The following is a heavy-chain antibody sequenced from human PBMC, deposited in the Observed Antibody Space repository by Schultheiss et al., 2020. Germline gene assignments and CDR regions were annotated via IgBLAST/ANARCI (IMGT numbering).Heavy chain of an antibody. Sequence: SETLSLTCAVYGGSFSGYYWSWIRQPPGKGLEWIVEINHSGSTNYNPSLKSRVTISVDTSKNQFSLKLSSVTAADTAVYYCARDQNYYYGMDVWGQGTTVTVSS. V-gene: IGHV4-34*01. CDR2: INHSGST. CDR3: ARDQNYYYGMDV. CDR1: GGSFSGYY. J-gene: IGHJ6*02.